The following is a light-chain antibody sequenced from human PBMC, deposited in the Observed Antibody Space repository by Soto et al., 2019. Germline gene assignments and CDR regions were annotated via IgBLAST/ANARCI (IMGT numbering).Light chain of an antibody. J-gene: IGKJ4*01. CDR2: GAS. Sequence: DIQLTQSPSFLSASVGDRVTISCRASQGISDYLAWYQQKPGKAPKLLIYGASTLQRGVPSRFSGSSSGTEFTLTISSLQPEYFATYFCQQFNSYPLTFGGGTKLESK. CDR1: QGISDY. CDR3: QQFNSYPLT. V-gene: IGKV1-9*01.